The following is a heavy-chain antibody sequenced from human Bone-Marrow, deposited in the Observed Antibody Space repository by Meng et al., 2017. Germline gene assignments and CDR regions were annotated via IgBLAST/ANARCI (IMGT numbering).Heavy chain of an antibody. CDR2: INPSGGST. CDR1: DYTSTSYY. J-gene: IGHJ4*02. V-gene: IGHV1-46*01. CDR3: ARSSVAGHFDY. D-gene: IGHD6-19*01. Sequence: VQLLQSGAVRKTPGAAVMVSCKASDYTSTSYYMHGVRQAPGPRLEWRGIINPSGGSTSYAQKCQGRVTMTRDTSTSTDYMELSSLRSEDTAVYYCARSSVAGHFDYWGQGTLVTVSS.